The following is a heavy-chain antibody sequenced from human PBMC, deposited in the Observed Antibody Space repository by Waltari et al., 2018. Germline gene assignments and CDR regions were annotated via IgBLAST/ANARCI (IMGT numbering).Heavy chain of an antibody. CDR1: GFTFGSYW. J-gene: IGHJ2*01. CDR3: ARVAPNWSVDL. CDR2: VNNDGSGT. V-gene: IGHV3-74*01. Sequence: EVQLVESGGGLVQPGGSLRLSCAASGFTFGSYWMHWVRQPPGRGLVWVSRVNNDGSGTIYADSVKGRFTISRDNEKNTLYLQMNSLRAEDTGVYYCARVAPNWSVDLWGRGTLVTVSS.